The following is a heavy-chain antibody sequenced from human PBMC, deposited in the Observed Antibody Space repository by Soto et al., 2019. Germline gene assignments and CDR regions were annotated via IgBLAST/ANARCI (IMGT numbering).Heavy chain of an antibody. V-gene: IGHV3-30*18. CDR2: ISYDGSNK. J-gene: IGHJ4*02. D-gene: IGHD1-26*01. CDR1: GFTFSSYG. Sequence: GGSLRLSCAASGFTFSSYGMHWVRQAPGKGLEWVAVISYDGSNKYYADSVKGRFTISRDNSKNTLYLQMNSLRAEDTAVYYCAKANVGATTSAFDYWGQGTLVTVSS. CDR3: AKANVGATTSAFDY.